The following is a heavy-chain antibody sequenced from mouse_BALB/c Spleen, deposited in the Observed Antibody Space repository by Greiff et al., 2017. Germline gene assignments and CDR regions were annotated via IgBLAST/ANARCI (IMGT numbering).Heavy chain of an antibody. V-gene: IGHV14-3*02. CDR3: ARGDYYGSSEGGMDY. J-gene: IGHJ4*01. D-gene: IGHD1-1*01. CDR1: GFNIKDTY. CDR2: IDPANGNT. Sequence: EVQLQQSGAELVKPGASVKLSCTASGFNIKDTYMHWVKQRPEQGLEWIGRIDPANGNTKYDPKFQGKATITADTSSNTAYLQLSSLTSEDTAVYYCARGDYYGSSEGGMDYWGQGTSVTVSS.